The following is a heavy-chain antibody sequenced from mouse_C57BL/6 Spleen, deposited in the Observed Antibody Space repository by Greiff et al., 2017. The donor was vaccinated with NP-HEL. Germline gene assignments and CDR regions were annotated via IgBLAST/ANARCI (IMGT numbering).Heavy chain of an antibody. Sequence: VQLQQSGPELVKPGASVKISCKASGYTFTDYYMNWVKQSHGKSLEWIGDINPNNGGTSYNQKFKGKATLTVDKSSSTAYMELRSLTSEDSAVYYCARSDFRGFAYWGQGTLVTVSA. J-gene: IGHJ3*01. CDR2: INPNNGGT. CDR3: ARSDFRGFAY. CDR1: GYTFTDYY. D-gene: IGHD2-4*01. V-gene: IGHV1-26*01.